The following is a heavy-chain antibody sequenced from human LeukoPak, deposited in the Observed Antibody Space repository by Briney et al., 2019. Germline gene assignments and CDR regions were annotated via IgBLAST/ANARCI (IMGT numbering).Heavy chain of an antibody. CDR2: IYSGGTT. CDR3: ARGNGNGCLDF. J-gene: IGHJ4*02. Sequence: GGSLRLSCAASGFTVSSNYMTWVRQAPGKGLEWVSVIYSGGTTYHADSVKGRFSISRDNSKNTVYLQMNSLRAEDTAVYYCARGNGNGCLDFWGQGTLVTVSS. D-gene: IGHD5-24*01. CDR1: GFTVSSNY. V-gene: IGHV3-53*01.